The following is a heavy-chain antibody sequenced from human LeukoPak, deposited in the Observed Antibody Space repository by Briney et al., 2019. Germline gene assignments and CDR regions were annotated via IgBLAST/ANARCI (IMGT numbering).Heavy chain of an antibody. Sequence: PGGSPRLSCSASGFTFSSYAMHWVRQAPGKGLEYVSGISTNGGRTYYVDSVKDRFTISRDNSKNTLYLQMSSLRVEDTAVYFCPLPTLGYWGQGTLVTVSS. CDR1: GFTFSSYA. J-gene: IGHJ4*02. D-gene: IGHD2-15*01. CDR3: PLPTLGY. V-gene: IGHV3-64D*08. CDR2: ISTNGGRT.